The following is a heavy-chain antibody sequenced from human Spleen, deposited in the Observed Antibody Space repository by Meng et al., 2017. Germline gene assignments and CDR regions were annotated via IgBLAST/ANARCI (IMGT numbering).Heavy chain of an antibody. CDR2: INHSGST. J-gene: IGHJ4*02. Sequence: VQLPQRGAGVVKSSGALALTCAVYGGSFSGYYWSWIGQPPGKGLEWIGEINHSGSTNNNPSLKSRVTISVDTSKNQFSLKLSSVTAADTAVYYCASWSRYFDWLLPDYWGQGTLVTVSS. D-gene: IGHD3-9*01. V-gene: IGHV4-34*01. CDR1: GGSFSGYY. CDR3: ASWSRYFDWLLPDY.